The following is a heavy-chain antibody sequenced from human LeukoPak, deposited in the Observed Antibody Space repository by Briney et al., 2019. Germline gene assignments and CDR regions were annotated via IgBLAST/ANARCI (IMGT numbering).Heavy chain of an antibody. CDR1: GFTFSTYS. CDR2: IDSRSRAI. J-gene: IGHJ4*02. V-gene: IGHV3-48*02. D-gene: IGHD3-22*01. Sequence: GGSVRLSCAASGFTFSTYSLSWVRQAPGKGLKWISYIDSRSRAIYYADSVKGRITISRDNAKNTLYLDMNSLKDEDTAVYYCARDRAGGYPPEAFEYWGLGTLVTVSS. CDR3: ARDRAGGYPPEAFEY.